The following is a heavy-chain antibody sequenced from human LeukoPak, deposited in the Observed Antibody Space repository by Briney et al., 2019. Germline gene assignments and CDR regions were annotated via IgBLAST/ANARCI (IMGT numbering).Heavy chain of an antibody. CDR2: INPNSGGT. CDR1: GYTFTGYY. D-gene: IGHD5-12*01. CDR3: ARAPPPGYSGYDYDY. Sequence: GASVKVSCKASGYTFTGYYMHWVRQAPGQGLEWMGWINPNSGGTNYAQKFQGRVTMTRDTSISIAYMELSRLRSDDTAVYYCARAPPPGYSGYDYDYWGQGTLVTVSS. V-gene: IGHV1-2*02. J-gene: IGHJ4*02.